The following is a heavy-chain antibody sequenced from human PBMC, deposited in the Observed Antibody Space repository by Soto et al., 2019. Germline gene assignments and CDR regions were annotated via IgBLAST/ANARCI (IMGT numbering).Heavy chain of an antibody. V-gene: IGHV1-69*13. J-gene: IGHJ6*02. CDR2: IIPIFGTA. CDR1: GGTFSSYA. D-gene: IGHD3-3*01. CDR3: ASSEGFWSGYYLQKQRYGMDV. Sequence: SVKVSCKASGGTFSSYAISWVRQAHGQGLEWMGGIIPIFGTANYAQKFQGRVTITADESTSTAYMELSSLRSEDTAVYYCASSEGFWSGYYLQKQRYGMDVWGQGTTVTVSS.